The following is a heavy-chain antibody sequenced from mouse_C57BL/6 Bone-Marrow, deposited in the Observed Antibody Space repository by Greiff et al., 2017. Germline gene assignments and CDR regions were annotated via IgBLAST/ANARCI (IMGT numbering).Heavy chain of an antibody. Sequence: EVQLVEPGGGLVKPGGSLKLSCAASGFTFSSYSMSWVRQTPEQRLEWVATISDGGSYTYYPDNVKGRVTISRDNAKNNLYLQMSHLTSEDTAMYYCARAYGNHYAMDYWGQGTSVTVSS. CDR3: ARAYGNHYAMDY. V-gene: IGHV5-4*01. J-gene: IGHJ4*01. CDR1: GFTFSSYS. D-gene: IGHD2-1*01. CDR2: ISDGGSYT.